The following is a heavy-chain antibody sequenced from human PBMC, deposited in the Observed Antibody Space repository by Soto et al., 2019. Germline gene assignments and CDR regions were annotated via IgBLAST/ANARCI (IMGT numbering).Heavy chain of an antibody. CDR3: ARGSWDDVSGHYYMDV. CDR2: TYYRSKWYF. V-gene: IGHV6-1*01. D-gene: IGHD1-1*01. CDR1: GDSVSSNSAG. Sequence: SQTLSLTCAISGDSVSSNSAGWNWIRQTPSRRLEWLGRTYYRSKWYFNYAVSVESRITIKPDTSKNQFSLQLSSVTPDDTAVYYCARGSWDDVSGHYYMDVWGKGTTVTVSS. J-gene: IGHJ6*03.